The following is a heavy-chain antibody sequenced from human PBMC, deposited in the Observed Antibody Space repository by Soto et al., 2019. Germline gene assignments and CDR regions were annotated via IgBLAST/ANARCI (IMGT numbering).Heavy chain of an antibody. V-gene: IGHV1-69*06. CDR3: ARDRPHDFWSGYYSNDAFDI. Sequence: GASVKVFCKASGGTFSSYAISWVRQAPGQGLEWMGGIIPIFGTANYAQKFQGRVTITADKSTSTAYMELSSLRSEDTAVYYCARDRPHDFWSGYYSNDAFDIWGQGTMVTVSS. D-gene: IGHD3-3*01. J-gene: IGHJ3*02. CDR2: IIPIFGTA. CDR1: GGTFSSYA.